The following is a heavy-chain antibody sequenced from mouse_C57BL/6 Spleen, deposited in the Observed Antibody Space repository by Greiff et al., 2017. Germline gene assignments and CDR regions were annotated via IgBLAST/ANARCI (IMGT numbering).Heavy chain of an antibody. Sequence: EVKLVESGPGLVKPSQSLSLTCSVTGYSITSGYYWNWIRQFPGNKLEWMGYISYDGSNNYNPSLKNRISITRDTSKNQFFLKLNSVTTEDTATYYCARDYYGSGNWYFDVWGTGTTVTVSS. CDR2: ISYDGSN. CDR3: ARDYYGSGNWYFDV. V-gene: IGHV3-6*01. D-gene: IGHD1-1*01. CDR1: GYSITSGYY. J-gene: IGHJ1*03.